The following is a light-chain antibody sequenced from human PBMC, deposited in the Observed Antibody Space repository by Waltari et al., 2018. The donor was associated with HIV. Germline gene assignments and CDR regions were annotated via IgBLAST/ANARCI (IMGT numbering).Light chain of an antibody. V-gene: IGLV2-14*01. Sequence: QSALTQPASVSGSPGQSINISCTGTSSDVGGYNYVSWYQQHPGKAPKLMIYEVSNRPSGVSNRFSGSKSGNTASLTISGLQAEDEADYYCSSYTSSSTLEVFGTGTKVTVL. CDR2: EVS. CDR1: SSDVGGYNY. CDR3: SSYTSSSTLEV. J-gene: IGLJ1*01.